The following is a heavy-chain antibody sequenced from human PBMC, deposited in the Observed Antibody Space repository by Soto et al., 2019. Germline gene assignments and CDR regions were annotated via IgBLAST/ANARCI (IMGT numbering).Heavy chain of an antibody. CDR3: AGRNYGSGSGREYYGMDV. V-gene: IGHV3-33*01. CDR2: IWYDGSNK. J-gene: IGHJ6*02. D-gene: IGHD3-10*01. CDR1: GFTFSSYG. Sequence: GGSLRLSCAASGFTFSSYGMHWVRQAPGKGLEWVAVIWYDGSNKYYADSVKGRFTISRDNSKNTLYLQMNSLRAEDTAVYYCAGRNYGSGSGREYYGMDVWGQGTTVTVSS.